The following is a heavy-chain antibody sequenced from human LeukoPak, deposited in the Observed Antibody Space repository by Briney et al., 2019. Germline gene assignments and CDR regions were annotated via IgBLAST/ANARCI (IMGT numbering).Heavy chain of an antibody. V-gene: IGHV3-30*18. Sequence: GGSLRLSCAASGFTFSSYGMHWVRQAPGKGLEWVAVISYDGSNRYYADSVKGRFTISRDNSKNTLYLQMNSLRAEDTAVYYCAKIDLLIVVVIDDAFDIWGQGTMVTVSS. D-gene: IGHD3-22*01. J-gene: IGHJ3*02. CDR1: GFTFSSYG. CDR3: AKIDLLIVVVIDDAFDI. CDR2: ISYDGSNR.